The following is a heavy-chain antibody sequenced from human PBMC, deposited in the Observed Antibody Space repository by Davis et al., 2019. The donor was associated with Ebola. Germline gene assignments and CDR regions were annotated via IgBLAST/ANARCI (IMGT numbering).Heavy chain of an antibody. CDR2: IRYDGSNK. D-gene: IGHD5-18*01. V-gene: IGHV3-30*02. CDR1: GFTFSSYG. CDR3: AKARGVQLWSYEGLDY. J-gene: IGHJ4*02. Sequence: GESLKISCAASGFTFSSYGMHWVRQAPGKGLEWVAFIRYDGSNKYYADSVKGRFTISRDNSKNTLYLQMNSLRAEDTAVYYCAKARGVQLWSYEGLDYLGQGTLVTVSS.